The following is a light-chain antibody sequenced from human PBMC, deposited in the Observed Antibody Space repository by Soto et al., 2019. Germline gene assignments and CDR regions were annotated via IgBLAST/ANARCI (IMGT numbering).Light chain of an antibody. Sequence: EILMTQSPVTLSVSPGERATLSCRASQSVSSNLAWYQQQPGQATSLLIYGAFTRATGIPARFSGTGSGTEFTLTISSLQSEDFALYYCQQYNDWPLTFGQGTKVEI. CDR3: QQYNDWPLT. V-gene: IGKV3-15*01. CDR1: QSVSSN. J-gene: IGKJ1*01. CDR2: GAF.